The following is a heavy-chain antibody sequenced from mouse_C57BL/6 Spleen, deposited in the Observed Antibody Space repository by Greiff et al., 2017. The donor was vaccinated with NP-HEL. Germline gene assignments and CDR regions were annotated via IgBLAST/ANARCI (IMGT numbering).Heavy chain of an antibody. CDR3: TRLNYDYHDY. CDR2: IDPETGGT. V-gene: IGHV1-15*01. CDR1: GYTFTDYE. J-gene: IGHJ2*01. D-gene: IGHD2-4*01. Sequence: VQLQQSGAELVRPGASVTLSCKASGYTFTDYEMHWVKQTPVHGLEWIGAIDPETGGTAYNQKFKGKAILTADKSSSTAYMELRSLTSADSAVYYCTRLNYDYHDYWGQGTTLTVSS.